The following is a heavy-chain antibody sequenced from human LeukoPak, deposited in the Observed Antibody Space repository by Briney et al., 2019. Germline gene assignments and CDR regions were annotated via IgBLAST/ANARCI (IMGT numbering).Heavy chain of an antibody. Sequence: AGGSLRLSCAASGFTFSSYGMSWVRQAPGKGLEWVSAISGSGGSTYYADSVKGRFTISRDNSKNTLYLQMNSLRAEDTAVYYCAKDLVDYYDSRGDFDYWGQGTLVTVSS. V-gene: IGHV3-23*01. CDR3: AKDLVDYYDSRGDFDY. CDR2: ISGSGGST. D-gene: IGHD3-22*01. J-gene: IGHJ4*02. CDR1: GFTFSSYG.